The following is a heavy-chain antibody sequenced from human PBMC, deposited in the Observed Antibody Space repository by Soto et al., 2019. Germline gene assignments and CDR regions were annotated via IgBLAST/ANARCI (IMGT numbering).Heavy chain of an antibody. V-gene: IGHV4-31*03. CDR3: ASSSGYYYDAFDI. CDR2: IYYSGST. CDR1: GGSISSGGYY. Sequence: PSETLTLTCTVSGGSISSGGYYWSWIRQHPGKGLEWIGYIYYSGSTYYNPSLKSRVTISVDTSKNQFSLKLSSVTAADTAVYYCASSSGYYYDAFDIWGQGTMVTVSS. J-gene: IGHJ3*02. D-gene: IGHD3-22*01.